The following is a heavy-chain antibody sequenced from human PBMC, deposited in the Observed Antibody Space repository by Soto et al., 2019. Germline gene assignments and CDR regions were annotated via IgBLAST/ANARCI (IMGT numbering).Heavy chain of an antibody. Sequence: QITLKESGPTLVKPTQTLTLTCTFSGFSLSTSGVGVGWIRQPPGKALEWLALIYWDDDKRYSPSLKSRLTIPKATSKNQVVITLTNMDPVDTATYYCADSLLVNCSGGNCYSNWFDPCGQGTLVTVSS. J-gene: IGHJ5*02. V-gene: IGHV2-5*02. CDR1: GFSLSTSGVG. CDR2: IYWDDDK. CDR3: ADSLLVNCSGGNCYSNWFDP. D-gene: IGHD2-15*01.